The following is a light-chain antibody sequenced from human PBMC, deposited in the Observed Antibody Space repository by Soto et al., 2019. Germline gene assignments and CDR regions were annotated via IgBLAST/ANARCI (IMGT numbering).Light chain of an antibody. J-gene: IGKJ2*01. V-gene: IGKV3-15*01. CDR1: QTISDN. CDR2: GAF. CDR3: QQYHNWPPQYT. Sequence: EIVMTQSPATLSVSPGERVTLSCRASQTISDNLAWFQQKSGQAPRLLIHGAFKRATGVPDRFSGSGSGTEFTLTISGLQSEDSAVYYCQQYHNWPPQYTFGQGTKLQIK.